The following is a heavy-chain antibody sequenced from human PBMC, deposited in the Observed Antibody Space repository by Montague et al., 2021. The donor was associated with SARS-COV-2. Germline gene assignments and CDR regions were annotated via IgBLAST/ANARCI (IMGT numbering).Heavy chain of an antibody. CDR3: VRDGGNWYYFDY. CDR1: GVSITSYY. V-gene: IGHV4-4*07. J-gene: IGHJ4*02. D-gene: IGHD3-16*01. Sequence: SDPLSLPCRISGVSITSYYWSWVRQPAGKGLEWIGHIYASGSTNYSPSLKSRVRLSIDNPKNQFSLKLESLTAADTAVYYCVRDGGNWYYFDYWGQGALVTVSS. CDR2: IYASGST.